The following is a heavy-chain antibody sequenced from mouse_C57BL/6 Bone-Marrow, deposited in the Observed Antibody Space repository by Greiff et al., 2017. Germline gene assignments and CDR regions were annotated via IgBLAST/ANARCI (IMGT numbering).Heavy chain of an antibody. D-gene: IGHD1-1*01. V-gene: IGHV1-55*01. Sequence: QVHVKQPGAELVKPGASVKMSCKASGYTFTSYWITWVKQRPGQGLEWIGDIYPGSGSTKYNEKFKSKATLTVDTSSSTAYMQLSSLTSEDSAVYYCARDTTVVSFDYWGQGTTLTVSS. J-gene: IGHJ2*01. CDR3: ARDTTVVSFDY. CDR2: IYPGSGST. CDR1: GYTFTSYW.